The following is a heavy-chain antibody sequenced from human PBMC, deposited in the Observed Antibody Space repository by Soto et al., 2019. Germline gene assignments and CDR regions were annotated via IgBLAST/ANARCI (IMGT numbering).Heavy chain of an antibody. CDR3: ATKCSGDSCYAYHAFDI. CDR2: ISAYNYNT. D-gene: IGHD2-15*01. Sequence: QIQLVQSGAEVKKPGASVKVSCKASGYTFTSYGINWVRQAPGQGLEWMSWISAYNYNTKYAQKLQGRVTMTTVTSTRTAYMELGSVSSDDTAVYYCATKCSGDSCYAYHAFDIWGQRTMVTVSS. V-gene: IGHV1-18*01. CDR1: GYTFTSYG. J-gene: IGHJ3*02.